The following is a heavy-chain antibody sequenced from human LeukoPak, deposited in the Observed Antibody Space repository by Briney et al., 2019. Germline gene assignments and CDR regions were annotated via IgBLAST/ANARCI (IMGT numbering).Heavy chain of an antibody. D-gene: IGHD3-10*01. CDR2: IKEDGSEK. Sequence: PGGSLRLSCAASGFTFSNAWMSWVRQAPGKGLEWVANIKEDGSEKYYVDSVKGRFTISRDNAKNSLYLQMNSLRAEDTAVYYCAREGYYYGSGTYYNTHYFDYWGQGTLVSVSS. CDR3: AREGYYYGSGTYYNTHYFDY. V-gene: IGHV3-7*01. CDR1: GFTFSNAW. J-gene: IGHJ4*02.